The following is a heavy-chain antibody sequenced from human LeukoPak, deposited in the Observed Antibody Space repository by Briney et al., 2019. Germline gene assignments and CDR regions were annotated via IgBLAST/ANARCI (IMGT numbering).Heavy chain of an antibody. D-gene: IGHD1-26*01. V-gene: IGHV3-53*01. CDR3: ARGGIITSYAFEI. J-gene: IGHJ3*02. CDR1: GFTVSSNY. Sequence: GGSLRLSCVASGFTVSSNYMSWVRQAPGKGLEWVSVIYSGGSTYYADSVKGRFTISRDNAKNSLYPQMDSLRAEDTAVYYCARGGIITSYAFEIWGQGAMVTVSS. CDR2: IYSGGST.